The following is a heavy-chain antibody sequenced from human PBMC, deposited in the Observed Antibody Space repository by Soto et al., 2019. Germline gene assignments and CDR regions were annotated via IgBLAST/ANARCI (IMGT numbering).Heavy chain of an antibody. CDR3: ARVGVRDGDYGVSRFDP. CDR2: INHSGTT. J-gene: IGHJ5*02. CDR1: GGSFSGYY. V-gene: IGHV4-34*01. D-gene: IGHD4-17*01. Sequence: SETLSLTCAVYGGSFSGYYWSWIRQPPGKGLEWIGEINHSGTTNYNPSLKSRVTISVDTSKNQFSLKLSPVTAADTAVYYCARVGVRDGDYGVSRFDPWGQGTLVTVSS.